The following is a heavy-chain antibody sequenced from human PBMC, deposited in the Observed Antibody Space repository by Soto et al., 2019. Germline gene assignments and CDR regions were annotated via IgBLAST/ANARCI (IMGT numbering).Heavy chain of an antibody. J-gene: IGHJ4*01. CDR1: GFIFSNAW. CDR2: IKSKADGGTT. V-gene: IGHV3-15*07. CDR3: TKDSYINMPIVHFDY. D-gene: IGHD2-2*01. Sequence: WGSLRLSCAASGFIFSNAWINWVRQPPGKGLEWVGRIKSKADGGTTDFAAPVKGRFAISRDDSKNMMYMQMSSLRTEDTAVYYCTKDSYINMPIVHFDYWGHGTLVTVSS.